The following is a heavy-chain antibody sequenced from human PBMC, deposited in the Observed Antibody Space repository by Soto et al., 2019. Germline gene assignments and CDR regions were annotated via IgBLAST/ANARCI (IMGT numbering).Heavy chain of an antibody. CDR3: TTDYGYYDSSGYGIINTDAFDI. D-gene: IGHD3-22*01. CDR1: GFTFSNAW. V-gene: IGHV3-15*07. Sequence: GGSLRLSCAASGFTFSNAWMNWVRQAPGKGLEWVGRIKSKTDGGTTDYAAPVKGRFTISRDDSKNTLYLQMNSLKTEDTAVYYCTTDYGYYDSSGYGIINTDAFDIWGQGTMVTVSS. CDR2: IKSKTDGGTT. J-gene: IGHJ3*02.